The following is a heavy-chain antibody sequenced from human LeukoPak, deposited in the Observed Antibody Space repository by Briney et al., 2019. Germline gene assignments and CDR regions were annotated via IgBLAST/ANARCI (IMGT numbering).Heavy chain of an antibody. D-gene: IGHD6-19*01. CDR2: IYYSGST. Sequence: SETLSLTCTVSGGSISSYYWSWIRQPPGKGLEWIGYIYYSGSTYYNPSLKSRVTIPVDTSKNQFSLKLSSVTAADTAVYYCARHAQTVAGTLEFDYWGQGTLVTVSS. CDR3: ARHAQTVAGTLEFDY. J-gene: IGHJ4*02. V-gene: IGHV4-59*04. CDR1: GGSISSYY.